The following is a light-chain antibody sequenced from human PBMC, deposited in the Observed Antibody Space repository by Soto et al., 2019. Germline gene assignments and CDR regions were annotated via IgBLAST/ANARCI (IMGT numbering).Light chain of an antibody. CDR3: QQTYSAPPT. CDR1: QSISTY. V-gene: IGKV1-39*01. CDR2: STS. Sequence: IQRTQSPSSLSASVGDRVTITCRASQSISTYLNWYQLKPGKAPKLLIFSTSSLQSGVPSRFSGSRSGTDFTLTINSLLPEDFATYSCQQTYSAPPTFGQGTKVDIK. J-gene: IGKJ2*01.